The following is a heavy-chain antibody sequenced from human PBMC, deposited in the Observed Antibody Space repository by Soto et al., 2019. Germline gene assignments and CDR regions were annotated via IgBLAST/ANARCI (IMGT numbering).Heavy chain of an antibody. D-gene: IGHD3-16*01. V-gene: IGHV4-59*01. CDR1: GGSISSYY. CDR2: IYYSGST. Sequence: SETLSLTCTVSGGSISSYYWSWIRQPPGKGLVWIGYIYYSGSTNYNPSLKSRGTISVDTSKNQFSLKLSSVTAADTAVYYCARAVWGNWFDPWGQGTLVTVSS. CDR3: ARAVWGNWFDP. J-gene: IGHJ5*02.